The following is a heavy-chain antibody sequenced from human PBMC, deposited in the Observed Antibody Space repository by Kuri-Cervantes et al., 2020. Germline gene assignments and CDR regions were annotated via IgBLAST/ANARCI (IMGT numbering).Heavy chain of an antibody. D-gene: IGHD4-11*01. CDR1: GFTLSSYA. CDR2: ISHDETRK. V-gene: IGHV3-30-3*01. CDR3: ARERLYSNYHFYYFDY. J-gene: IGHJ4*02. Sequence: GGSLRLSCVASGFTLSSYAMQWVRLAPGKGLEWVAAISHDETRKYYADSVKGRFTISRDNSKNTLYLQMNSLRAEDTAVYYCARERLYSNYHFYYFDYWGQGTLVTVSP.